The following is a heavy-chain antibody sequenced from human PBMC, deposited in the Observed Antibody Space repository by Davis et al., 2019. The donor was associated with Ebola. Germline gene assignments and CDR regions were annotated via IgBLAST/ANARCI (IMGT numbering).Heavy chain of an antibody. J-gene: IGHJ5*02. CDR3: ARPANWGAVSSSWLNWFDP. CDR2: LSAYNGNT. CDR1: GYTFTSYG. V-gene: IGHV1-18*01. D-gene: IGHD6-13*01. Sequence: ASVKVSCKASGYTFTSYGISWVRQAPGQGLEWMGWLSAYNGNTNYAQKLQGRVTMTTDTSTSTAYMELRSLRSDDTAVYYCARPANWGAVSSSWLNWFDPWGQGTLVTVSS.